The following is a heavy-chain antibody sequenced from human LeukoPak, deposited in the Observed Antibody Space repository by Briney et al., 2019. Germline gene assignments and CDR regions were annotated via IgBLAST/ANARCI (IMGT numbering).Heavy chain of an antibody. CDR1: GFSSSNCS. D-gene: IGHD4-23*01. CDR2: ISSSSTYI. V-gene: IGHV3-21*01. Sequence: GGSLRLSCAASGFSSSNCSMNWVRQAPGKGLEWVSYISSSSTYIYYADSLEGRFTISRDNVRNSLYLQMNSLRAEDTAVYYCAGDYEGNLAFDIWGQGTMVTVSS. CDR3: AGDYEGNLAFDI. J-gene: IGHJ3*02.